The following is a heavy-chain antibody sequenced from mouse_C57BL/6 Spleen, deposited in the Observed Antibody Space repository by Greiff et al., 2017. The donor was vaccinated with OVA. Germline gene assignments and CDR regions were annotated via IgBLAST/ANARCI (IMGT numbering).Heavy chain of an antibody. D-gene: IGHD2-3*01. V-gene: IGHV5-17*01. CDR1: GFTFSDYG. Sequence: EVKLMESGGGLVKPGGSLKLSCAASGFTFSDYGMHWVRQAPEKGLEWVAYISSGSSTIYYADTVKGRFTISRDNAKNTLFLQMTSLRSEDTAMYYCARNLRYDPFAYWGQGTLVTVSA. J-gene: IGHJ3*01. CDR3: ARNLRYDPFAY. CDR2: ISSGSSTI.